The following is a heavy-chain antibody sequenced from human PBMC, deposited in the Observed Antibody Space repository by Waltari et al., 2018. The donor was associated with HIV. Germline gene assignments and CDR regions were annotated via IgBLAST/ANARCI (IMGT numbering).Heavy chain of an antibody. CDR2: IYTSGST. Sequence: QVQLQESGPGLVKPSQTLSLTCTVSGGSISSGSYYWSWIRQPAGKGLEWIGRIYTSGSTNYNPSLKSRVTISVDTSKNQFSLKLSSVTAADTAVYYCARDRSLTAAFDIWGQGTMVTVSS. D-gene: IGHD1-26*01. CDR1: GGSISSGSYY. CDR3: ARDRSLTAAFDI. V-gene: IGHV4-61*02. J-gene: IGHJ3*02.